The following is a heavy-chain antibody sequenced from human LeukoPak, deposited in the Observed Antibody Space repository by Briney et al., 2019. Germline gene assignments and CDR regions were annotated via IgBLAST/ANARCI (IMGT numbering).Heavy chain of an antibody. CDR2: ISSSSSTI. J-gene: IGHJ1*01. Sequence: GGSLRLSCAASGFTFSDYYMSWIRQAPGKGLEWVSYISSSSSTIYYADSVKGRFTISRDNAKNSLYLQMNSLRAEDTAVYYCARDLYCSGGSCYRAAFQHWGQGTLVTVSS. V-gene: IGHV3-11*04. CDR1: GFTFSDYY. CDR3: ARDLYCSGGSCYRAAFQH. D-gene: IGHD2-15*01.